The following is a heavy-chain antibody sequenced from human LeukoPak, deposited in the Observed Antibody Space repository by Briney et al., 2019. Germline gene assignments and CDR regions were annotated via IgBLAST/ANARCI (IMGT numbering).Heavy chain of an antibody. CDR3: ARRRGWYPVDY. J-gene: IGHJ4*02. CDR1: GGSISSSSYS. Sequence: SETLSLTCTVSGGSISSSSYSWGWIRQPPGKGLEWIGTIYYTGSTYYNPSLKSRVTISVDTSKNQCSLKVTSVTAADTAVYYCARRRGWYPVDYWGQGTLVTVSS. D-gene: IGHD6-19*01. V-gene: IGHV4-39*01. CDR2: IYYTGST.